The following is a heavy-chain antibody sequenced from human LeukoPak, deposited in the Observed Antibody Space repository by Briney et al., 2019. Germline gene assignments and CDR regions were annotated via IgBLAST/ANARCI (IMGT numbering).Heavy chain of an antibody. V-gene: IGHV1-69*05. J-gene: IGHJ4*02. CDR3: ARCDSSGYREFDY. D-gene: IGHD3-22*01. CDR2: IIPIFGTA. Sequence: SVKVSCKASGGTFSSYAISWVRQAPGQGLEWMGGIIPIFGTANYAQKFQGRVTITTDESTSTAYMELSSLRSEDTAVYYCARCDSSGYREFDYWGQGTLVTVSS. CDR1: GGTFSSYA.